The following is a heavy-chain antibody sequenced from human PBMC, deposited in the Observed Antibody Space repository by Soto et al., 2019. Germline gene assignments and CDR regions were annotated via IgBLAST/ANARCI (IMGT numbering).Heavy chain of an antibody. J-gene: IGHJ3*02. V-gene: IGHV5-10-1*01. CDR3: ATRDSSGYYYVSDAFDI. Sequence: GESLKISCKRSGYSFTSYRISWVRQMPGKGLEWMGRIDPSDSYTNYSPSFQGHVTISADKSISTAYLQWSSLKASDTAMYYCATRDSSGYYYVSDAFDIWGQGTMVTVSS. CDR2: IDPSDSYT. CDR1: GYSFTSYR. D-gene: IGHD3-22*01.